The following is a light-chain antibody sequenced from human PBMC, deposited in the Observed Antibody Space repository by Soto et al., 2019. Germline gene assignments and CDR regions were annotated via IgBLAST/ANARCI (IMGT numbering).Light chain of an antibody. J-gene: IGLJ1*01. Sequence: QSVLTQPASVSGSPGQSVTISCTGTSSDVGAYKYVSWYQQHPGKAPKLMIYEVSNRPSGVSNRFSGSKSGNTASLTISGLQADDAADYYCNSYAGDIIRFVFGTGTKVTVL. CDR2: EVS. V-gene: IGLV2-14*01. CDR3: NSYAGDIIRFV. CDR1: SSDVGAYKY.